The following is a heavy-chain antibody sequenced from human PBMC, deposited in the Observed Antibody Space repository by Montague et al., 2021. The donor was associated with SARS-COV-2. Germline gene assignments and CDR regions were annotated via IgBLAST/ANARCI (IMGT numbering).Heavy chain of an antibody. CDR3: ARERWAVGVSFDY. CDR2: TYYRSRWSN. Sequence: CAISGDSVSSNSATWHWIRQSPSRGLEWLGRTYYRSRWSNDYAVSVRSRIIINPDTSTNQFSLQLSSVTPEDTVVYFCARERWAVGVSFDYWGQGTLVTVSS. CDR1: GDSVSSNSAT. V-gene: IGHV6-1*01. J-gene: IGHJ4*02. D-gene: IGHD1-26*01.